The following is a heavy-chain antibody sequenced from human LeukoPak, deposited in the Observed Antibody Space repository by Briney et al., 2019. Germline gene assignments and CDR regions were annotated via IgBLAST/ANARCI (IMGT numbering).Heavy chain of an antibody. J-gene: IGHJ3*02. CDR3: ARVGAVGHDAFDI. D-gene: IGHD6-19*01. V-gene: IGHV3-21*04. CDR1: GFTFSSYS. Sequence: GGSLRLSRAASGFTFSSYSMNWVRQAPGKGLEWVSSISSSSSYIYYADSVKGRFTISRDNAKNSLYLQMNSLRAEDTAVYYCARVGAVGHDAFDIWGQGTMVTVSS. CDR2: ISSSSSYI.